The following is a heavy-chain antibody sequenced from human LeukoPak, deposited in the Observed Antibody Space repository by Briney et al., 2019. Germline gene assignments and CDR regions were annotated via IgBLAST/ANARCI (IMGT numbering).Heavy chain of an antibody. CDR3: ARGGSYGDKAFDY. D-gene: IGHD4-17*01. V-gene: IGHV4-30-4*07. CDR1: GGSISSGGYS. Sequence: SETLSLTCAVSGGSISSGGYSWSWIRQPPGKGLEWIGYIYHSGSTYYNPSLKSRVTISVDTSKNQFSLKLSSVTAADTAVYYCARGGSYGDKAFDYWGQGTLVTVSS. J-gene: IGHJ4*02. CDR2: IYHSGST.